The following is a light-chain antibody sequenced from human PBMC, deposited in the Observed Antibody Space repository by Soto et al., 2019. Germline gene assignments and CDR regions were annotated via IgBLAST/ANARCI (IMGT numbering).Light chain of an antibody. J-gene: IGLJ7*01. CDR1: TGAVTSGHY. V-gene: IGLV7-46*01. Sequence: QTVVTQEPSLTVSPGGTVTLTCGSSTGAVTSGHYPYWFQQKPGQAPRTLIYDTSNKHSWTPARFSGSLLGGKAALTLSGAQPEDEAEYYRLLSYSGVPAVFGGGTQLTVL. CDR2: DTS. CDR3: LLSYSGVPAV.